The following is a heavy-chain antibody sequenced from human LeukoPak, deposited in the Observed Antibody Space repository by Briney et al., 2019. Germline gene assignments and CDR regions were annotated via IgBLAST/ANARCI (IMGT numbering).Heavy chain of an antibody. CDR3: ARVDTGRGGGWVPFDY. D-gene: IGHD3-10*01. Sequence: TGGSLRLSCAASGLTVSINYMTWLRQAPEKGLKWVSVIYTDGRTYYADSVRGRFTISRDNSKNTVYLQMNTLTTEDTAVYYWARVDTGRGGGWVPFDYWGQGTPVTVSS. J-gene: IGHJ4*02. CDR2: IYTDGRT. V-gene: IGHV3-66*02. CDR1: GLTVSINY.